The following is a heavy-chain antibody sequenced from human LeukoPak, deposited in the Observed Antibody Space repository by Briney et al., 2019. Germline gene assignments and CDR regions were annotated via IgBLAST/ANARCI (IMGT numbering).Heavy chain of an antibody. Sequence: GGSLRLSCAASGFTFSSYSMNWVRQAPGKGLEWVSSISSSSSYIYYADSVRGRFTISRDNAKNSLYLQMNSLRAEDTAVYYCARGWGYSSGWYEPYYFDYWGQGILVTVSS. V-gene: IGHV3-21*01. CDR1: GFTFSSYS. CDR2: ISSSSSYI. D-gene: IGHD6-19*01. CDR3: ARGWGYSSGWYEPYYFDY. J-gene: IGHJ4*02.